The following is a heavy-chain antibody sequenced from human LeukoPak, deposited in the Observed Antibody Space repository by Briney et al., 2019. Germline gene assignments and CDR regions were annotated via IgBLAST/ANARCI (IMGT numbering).Heavy chain of an antibody. CDR3: ARLYCGGGTCYSYYIDV. V-gene: IGHV3-33*01. Sequence: GGSLRLSCAASGFTFSSYGMHWVRQAPGKGLEWVAVIWYDGSNKYYADSVKGRFTISRDNSKNTLYLQLNSLRAEDTAIYYCARLYCGGGTCYSYYIDVWGKGTTVIIYS. D-gene: IGHD2-15*01. J-gene: IGHJ6*03. CDR2: IWYDGSNK. CDR1: GFTFSSYG.